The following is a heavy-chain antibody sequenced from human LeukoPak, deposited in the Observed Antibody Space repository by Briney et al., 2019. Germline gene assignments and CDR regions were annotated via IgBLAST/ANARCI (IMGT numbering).Heavy chain of an antibody. V-gene: IGHV3-15*01. J-gene: IGHJ4*02. CDR2: VKSDTDGATT. Sequence: PGGSLRLSCAASEFTFNNAWMSCVRQAPGKGLEWVGRVKSDTDGATTDYAAPVKGRFTISRDDSKNMGYLQMNSLRTDDTAVYYCTAGTGHSDHDYWGQGTLVTVSS. CDR1: EFTFNNAW. D-gene: IGHD5-12*01. CDR3: TAGTGHSDHDY.